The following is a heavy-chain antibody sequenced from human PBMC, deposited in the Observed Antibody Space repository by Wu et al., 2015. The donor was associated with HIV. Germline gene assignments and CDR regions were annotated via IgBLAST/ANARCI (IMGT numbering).Heavy chain of an antibody. CDR1: GYSFTGNY. D-gene: IGHD1-26*01. V-gene: IGHV1-2*02. Sequence: QLVQSGAEVKKPGASVKVSCKTSGYSFTGNYSTLGRARAPGQGLEWMGWINPNSGGSKSPQKFQGRVTMTRDTSVSTVYLELTRLKFDDTAIYYCTKDYGIVGSTLPEYFQHWGQGTPGHRLL. CDR2: INPNSGGS. J-gene: IGHJ1*01. CDR3: TKDYGIVGSTLPEYFQH.